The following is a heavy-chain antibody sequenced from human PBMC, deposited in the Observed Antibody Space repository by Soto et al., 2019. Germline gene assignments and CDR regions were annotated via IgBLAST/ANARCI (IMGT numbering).Heavy chain of an antibody. Sequence: QVQLVQSGAEVKKPGSSVEVSCKASGGTFSSYAISWVRQAPGQGLEWMGGIIPISGTANYAQKFQGRVTITADDSTSTAYMELSSLRSEDTAVYYCARSQGSSTSLEIYYYYYYGMDVWGQGTTVTVSS. CDR1: GGTFSSYA. J-gene: IGHJ6*02. D-gene: IGHD2-2*01. CDR2: IIPISGTA. CDR3: ARSQGSSTSLEIYYYYYYGMDV. V-gene: IGHV1-69*01.